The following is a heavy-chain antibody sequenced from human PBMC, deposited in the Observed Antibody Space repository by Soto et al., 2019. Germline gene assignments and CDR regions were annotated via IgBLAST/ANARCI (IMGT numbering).Heavy chain of an antibody. CDR3: ARSWDIVVTGNYHAFDI. CDR2: IWYDGSNK. D-gene: IGHD2-15*01. J-gene: IGHJ3*02. V-gene: IGHV3-33*01. Sequence: QVQLVESGGGVVQPGRSLRLSCAASGFTFSSYGMHWVRQAPGKGLEWVAVIWYDGSNKYYADSVKGRFTISRDNSKNTLYLQMNSLRAEDTAVYYCARSWDIVVTGNYHAFDIWGQGTMVTVSS. CDR1: GFTFSSYG.